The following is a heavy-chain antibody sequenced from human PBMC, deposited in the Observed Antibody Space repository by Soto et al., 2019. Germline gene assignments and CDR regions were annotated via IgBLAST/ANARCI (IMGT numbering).Heavy chain of an antibody. CDR1: GFTFSSYA. J-gene: IGHJ3*02. Sequence: QVQLVESGGGVVQPGRSLRLSCAASGFTFSSYAMHWVRQAPGKGLEWVAVISYDGSNKYYADSVKGRFTISRDNSKNTLYLQMNSLRAEDTAVYYCASEPTIFGVVFLGNDAFDIWGQGTMVTVSS. D-gene: IGHD3-3*01. CDR2: ISYDGSNK. CDR3: ASEPTIFGVVFLGNDAFDI. V-gene: IGHV3-30-3*01.